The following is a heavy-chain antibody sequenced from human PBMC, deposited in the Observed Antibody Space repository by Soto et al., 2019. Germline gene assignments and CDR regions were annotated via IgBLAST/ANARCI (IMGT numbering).Heavy chain of an antibody. CDR2: IWYDGSNK. D-gene: IGHD3-22*01. J-gene: IGHJ4*01. CDR3: TTDSYSSMIVVRFDY. Sequence: GGSLRLSCAASGFTFSSYGMHWVRQAPGKGLEWVAVIWYDGSNKYYADSVKGRFAISRDDSISMVYLQMNSLKTEDTDIYYCTTDSYSSMIVVRFDYWGHGTLVTVS. V-gene: IGHV3-33*01. CDR1: GFTFSSYG.